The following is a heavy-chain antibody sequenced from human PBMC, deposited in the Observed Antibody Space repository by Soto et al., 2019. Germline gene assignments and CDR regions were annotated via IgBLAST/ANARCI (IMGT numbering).Heavy chain of an antibody. D-gene: IGHD6-6*01. V-gene: IGHV3-23*01. J-gene: IGHJ4*02. CDR1: GFTFSSYA. CDR2: ISGSGGST. Sequence: GGSLRLSCAASGFTFSSYAMSWVRQAPGKGLEWVSVISGSGGSTYYADSVKGRFTISRDNSKNTLYLQMNSLRVEDTAVYYCARERGRRIDYWGQGALVTVSS. CDR3: ARERGRRIDY.